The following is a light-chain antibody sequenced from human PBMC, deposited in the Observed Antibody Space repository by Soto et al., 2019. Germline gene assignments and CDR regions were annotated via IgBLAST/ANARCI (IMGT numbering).Light chain of an antibody. CDR2: DGV. J-gene: IGKJ1*01. CDR3: KQYCSAGT. Sequence: ELTLTGSPGSVTLSTAERATLSKTASQSVTGTNLAWYQQIAGQAPRHLIYDGVRRATGIPDRFSGSGSGTDFTLAFSRREREDFAVYYSKQYCSAGTFGHGTKVDI. CDR1: QSVTGTN. V-gene: IGKV3-20*01.